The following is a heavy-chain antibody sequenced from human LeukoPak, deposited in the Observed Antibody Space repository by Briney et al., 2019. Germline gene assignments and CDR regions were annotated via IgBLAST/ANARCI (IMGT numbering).Heavy chain of an antibody. CDR1: GYTFTSYY. CDR2: ISSSGGST. Sequence: ASVNVSCKASGYTFTSYYMHWVRQAPGQGLEWMGIISSSGGSTSYAEKFQGRVTMTRDTSTSTVYMELSSLRSEDTAVYYCARDKDGLGPPGDYWGQGTLVTVSS. J-gene: IGHJ4*02. CDR3: ARDKDGLGPPGDY. D-gene: IGHD3-16*01. V-gene: IGHV1-46*01.